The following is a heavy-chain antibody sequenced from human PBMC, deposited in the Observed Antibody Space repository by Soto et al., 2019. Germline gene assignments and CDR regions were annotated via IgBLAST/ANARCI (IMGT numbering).Heavy chain of an antibody. CDR1: GDSICRSSYS. J-gene: IGHJ6*02. CDR3: ARAAYYDILTGYYNVGDYYGMDV. Sequence: SENVSLPSSVPGDSICRSSYSWVWFRLHQGKVQEWIGSIYYSGSTYYNPSLKSRVTISADTSKNQFSLKLSSVTAADTAVYYCARAAYYDILTGYYNVGDYYGMDVWGQGTTVT. D-gene: IGHD3-9*01. V-gene: IGHV4-39*01. CDR2: IYYSGST.